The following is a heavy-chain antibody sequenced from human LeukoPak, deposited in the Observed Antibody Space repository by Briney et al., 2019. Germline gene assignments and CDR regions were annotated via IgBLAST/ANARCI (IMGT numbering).Heavy chain of an antibody. CDR2: ISSSSSTI. V-gene: IGHV3-48*01. D-gene: IGHD3-10*01. Sequence: GGSLRLSCAASGFTFSSYSMNWVRQAPGKGLEWVSYISSSSSTIYYADSMKGRFTISRDNAKNSLYLQMNSLRAEDTAVYYCAGGVTVVRGAHYWGQGTLVTVSS. CDR3: AGGVTVVRGAHY. J-gene: IGHJ4*02. CDR1: GFTFSSYS.